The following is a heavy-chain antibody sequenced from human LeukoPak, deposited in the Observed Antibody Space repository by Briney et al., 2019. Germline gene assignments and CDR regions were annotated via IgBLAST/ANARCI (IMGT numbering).Heavy chain of an antibody. CDR2: ISSSGSTI. V-gene: IGHV3-11*01. D-gene: IGHD3-22*01. J-gene: IGHJ4*02. CDR3: ARDLTYCYDSSGCPGY. CDR1: GFTFSDYY. Sequence: GGSLRLSCAASGFTFSDYYMSWIRQAPGKGLEWVSYISSSGSTIYYADSVKGRFTISRDNAKNSLYLQMNSLRAEDTAVYYCARDLTYCYDSSGCPGYWGQGTLVTVSS.